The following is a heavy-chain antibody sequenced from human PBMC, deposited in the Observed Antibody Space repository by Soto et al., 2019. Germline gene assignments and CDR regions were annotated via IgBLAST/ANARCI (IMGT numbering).Heavy chain of an antibody. CDR1: GGSISSYH. CDR3: ARDREPAANFFDY. V-gene: IGHV4-59*01. Sequence: SETLSLTCIVSGGSISSYHWSWIRQPPGKGLEWIGYIYYSGSTNYNPSLKSRVTISVDTSKNQFSLKLSSVTAADTAVYYCARDREPAANFFDYWGQGTLVTVSS. J-gene: IGHJ4*02. D-gene: IGHD1-26*01. CDR2: IYYSGST.